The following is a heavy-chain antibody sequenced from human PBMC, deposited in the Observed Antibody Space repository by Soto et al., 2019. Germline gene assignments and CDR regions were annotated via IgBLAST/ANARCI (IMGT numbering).Heavy chain of an antibody. CDR3: ARGGQWLVRGVVGEDY. CDR1: GYTFTSYG. CDR2: ISAYNGNT. V-gene: IGHV1-18*01. J-gene: IGHJ4*02. Sequence: QVQLVQSGAEVKKPGASVKVSCKASGYTFTSYGISWVRQAPGQGLEWMGWISAYNGNTNYAQKLQGRVTMTTDTSTRAAYMELRSLRSDGTAVYYCARGGQWLVRGVVGEDYWGQGTLVTVSS. D-gene: IGHD6-19*01.